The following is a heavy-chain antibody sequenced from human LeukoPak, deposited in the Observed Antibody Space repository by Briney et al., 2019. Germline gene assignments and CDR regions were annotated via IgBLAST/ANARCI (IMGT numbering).Heavy chain of an antibody. CDR3: ERHKIAVTGLVWFDL. D-gene: IGHD4-17*01. CDR1: GGSFSSCSDH. CDR2: IVYSWST. Sequence: SETLSLTCTVSGGSFSSCSDHWGWKRQPPGKGLQWIGTIVYSWSTYYRPSLQSRVTISVQTSKNQFSLKVSSVADADTSVYYCERHKIAVTGLVWFDLWGQGTQVTVSS. J-gene: IGHJ5*02. V-gene: IGHV4-39*01.